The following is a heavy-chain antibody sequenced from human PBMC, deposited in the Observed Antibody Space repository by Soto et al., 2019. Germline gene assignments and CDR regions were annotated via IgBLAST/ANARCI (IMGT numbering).Heavy chain of an antibody. D-gene: IGHD2-2*01. CDR1: GFTFSSYA. J-gene: IGHJ6*03. V-gene: IGHV3-23*01. CDR2: ISGSGGNT. CDR3: AKDRDVIVPAAMGGVYYYYYMDV. Sequence: PGGSLRLFCAASGFTFSSYAMSWVRQAPGKGLEWVSAISGSGGNTYYADSVKGRFTISRDNSKNTLYLQLNSLRAEDTAVYYCAKDRDVIVPAAMGGVYYYYYMDVWGKGTTVTVSS.